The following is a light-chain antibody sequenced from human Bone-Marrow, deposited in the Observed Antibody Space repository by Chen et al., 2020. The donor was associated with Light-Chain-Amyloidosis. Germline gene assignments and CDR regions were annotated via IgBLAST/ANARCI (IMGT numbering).Light chain of an antibody. CDR3: QVWDRSSDRPV. CDR2: DDS. Sequence: SYVLTQPSSVPVAPGQTATIACGGNNIGSTSVHWYQQTPGQAPLLVVYDDSDRPSGLPERLSGSNSGNTATLTSSRVEAGDEADYYCQVWDRSSDRPVFGGGTKLTVL. V-gene: IGLV3-21*02. CDR1: NIGSTS. J-gene: IGLJ3*02.